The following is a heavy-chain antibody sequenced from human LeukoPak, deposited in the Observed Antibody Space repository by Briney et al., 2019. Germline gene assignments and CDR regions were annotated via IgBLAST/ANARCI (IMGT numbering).Heavy chain of an antibody. J-gene: IGHJ4*02. CDR2: ISYDGINK. CDR3: AKDLRSTTGTDADAYDY. D-gene: IGHD1-1*01. CDR1: GFTFSIYA. Sequence: PGRSLRLSCAASGFTFSIYAMHWVRQAPGKGLEWVAVISYDGINKYYADSVKGRFTISRDNSKNTLYLQMNSLRAEDTAVYYCAKDLRSTTGTDADAYDYWGQGTRVTVSS. V-gene: IGHV3-30*04.